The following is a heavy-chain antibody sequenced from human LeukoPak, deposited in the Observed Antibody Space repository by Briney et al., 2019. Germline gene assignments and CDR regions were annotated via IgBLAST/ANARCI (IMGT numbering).Heavy chain of an antibody. V-gene: IGHV1-2*06. J-gene: IGHJ4*02. CDR3: ARKGAHDY. D-gene: IGHD3-16*01. CDR1: GYTFTAYY. Sequence: ASVKVSCKASGYTFTAYYIHWVRQAPGQGLEWMGRINPNSGGTNYAQKFQGRVTMTRDTSISTAYMELSSLRSGDAAVYYCARKGAHDYWGQGTLVTVSS. CDR2: INPNSGGT.